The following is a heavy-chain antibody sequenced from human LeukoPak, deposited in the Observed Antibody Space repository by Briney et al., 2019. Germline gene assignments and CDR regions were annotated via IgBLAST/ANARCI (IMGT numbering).Heavy chain of an antibody. CDR2: ISSSSSTI. V-gene: IGHV3-48*01. CDR1: GFTFSSYS. Sequence: GGSLRLSCAASGFTFSSYSMNWVRQAPGKGLEWVSYISSSSSTIYYADSVKGRFTISRDNAKNSLYLQMNSLRAEDTAVYYCAREDGQRFSRERRLDYWGQGTLVTVSS. D-gene: IGHD1-1*01. CDR3: AREDGQRFSRERRLDY. J-gene: IGHJ4*02.